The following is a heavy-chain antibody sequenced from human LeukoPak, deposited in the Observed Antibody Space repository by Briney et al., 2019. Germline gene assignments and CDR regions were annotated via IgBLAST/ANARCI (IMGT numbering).Heavy chain of an antibody. CDR3: ASHVSGEYYYYYMDV. V-gene: IGHV4-31*03. J-gene: IGHJ6*03. D-gene: IGHD4-17*01. CDR2: IYYGGST. CDR1: GGSISSGGYY. Sequence: SETLSLTCTVSGGSISSGGYYWSWIRQHPGKGLEWIGYIYYGGSTYYNPSLKSRVTISVDTSKNQFSLKLSSVTAADTAVYFCASHVSGEYYYYYMDVWGKGTTVTVSS.